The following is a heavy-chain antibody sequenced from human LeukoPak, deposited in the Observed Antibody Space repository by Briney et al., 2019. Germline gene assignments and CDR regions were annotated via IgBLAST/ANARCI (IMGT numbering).Heavy chain of an antibody. CDR3: ARGSYSAAIDY. D-gene: IGHD3-10*01. CDR1: GFTFSSYE. Sequence: GGSLRLSCAASGFTFSSYEMNWVRQAPGKGLEWVSYISSSGSTIYYADSVKGRFTISRDNAKNSLYLQMNSLRAEDTAVYCCARGSYSAAIDYWGQGTLVTVSS. V-gene: IGHV3-48*03. CDR2: ISSSGSTI. J-gene: IGHJ4*02.